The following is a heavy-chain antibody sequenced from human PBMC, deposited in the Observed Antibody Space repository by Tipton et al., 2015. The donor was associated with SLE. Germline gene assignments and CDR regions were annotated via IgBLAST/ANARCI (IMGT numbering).Heavy chain of an antibody. CDR3: ARGYSYGWNY. Sequence: TLSLTCAVSGGSISSGGYSWSWIRQPPGKGLEWIGYIYHSGSTYYNPSLKSRVTISVDTSKNQFSLKLSSVTAADTAVYYCARGYSYGWNYWGQGTLVTVSS. V-gene: IGHV4-30-2*01. CDR2: IYHSGST. J-gene: IGHJ4*02. D-gene: IGHD5-18*01. CDR1: GGSISSGGYS.